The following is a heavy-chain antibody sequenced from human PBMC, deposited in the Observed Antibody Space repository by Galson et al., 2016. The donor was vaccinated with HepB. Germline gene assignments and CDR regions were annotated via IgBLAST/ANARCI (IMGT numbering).Heavy chain of an antibody. CDR1: GFTFSTSW. Sequence: SLRLSCAASGFTFSTSWMHWVRQAPGEGLVWVSIGNDDGSDTRYADSVKGRFTISRDNAKNTLFLQMNSLRVEDTAVYYCATGARFYLDYWGQGTLVTVSS. CDR3: ATGARFYLDY. V-gene: IGHV3-74*01. CDR2: GNDDGSDT. J-gene: IGHJ4*02.